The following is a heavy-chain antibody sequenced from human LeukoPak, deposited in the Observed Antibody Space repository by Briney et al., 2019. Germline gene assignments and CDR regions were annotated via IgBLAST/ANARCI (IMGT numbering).Heavy chain of an antibody. CDR3: ARRAGAYSHPYDY. CDR1: GFTFSSNS. Sequence: GGSLRLSCTVSGFTFSSNSMSWVRQAPGKGLEWVSFIYRDNTHCSYTVKGRFTISIDNSKNTLYLQMNSLRAEDTAVYYCARRAGAYSHPYDYWGQGTLVTVSS. CDR2: IYRDNT. V-gene: IGHV3-53*01. J-gene: IGHJ4*02. D-gene: IGHD4/OR15-4a*01.